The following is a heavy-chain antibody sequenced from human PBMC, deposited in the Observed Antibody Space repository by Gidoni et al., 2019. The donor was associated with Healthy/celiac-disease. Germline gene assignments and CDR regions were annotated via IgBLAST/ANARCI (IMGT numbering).Heavy chain of an antibody. CDR1: GFTFSSYA. CDR2: ISYDGSNK. V-gene: IGHV3-30*01. J-gene: IGHJ3*02. D-gene: IGHD2-21*01. CDR3: ARDSIPGGEGLDAFDI. Sequence: QVQLVESGGGVVQPGRSLRRSCAASGFTFSSYAMHWVRQAPGKGLEWVAVISYDGSNKYYADSVKGRFTISRDNSKNTLYLQMNSLRAEDTAVYYCARDSIPGGEGLDAFDIWGQGTMVTVSS.